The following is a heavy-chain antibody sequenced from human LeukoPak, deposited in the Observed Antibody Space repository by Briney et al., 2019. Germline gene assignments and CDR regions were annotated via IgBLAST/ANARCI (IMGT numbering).Heavy chain of an antibody. V-gene: IGHV4-39*07. D-gene: IGHD6-25*01. CDR3: ARDPSYSSGGHYFDY. Sequence: SETLSLTCTVSGGSISSHYWSWIRQPPGKGLEWIGSIYYSGSTYYNPSLKSRVTISVDTSKNQFSLKLSSVTAADTAVYYCARDPSYSSGGHYFDYWGQGTLVTVSS. J-gene: IGHJ4*02. CDR1: GGSISSHY. CDR2: IYYSGST.